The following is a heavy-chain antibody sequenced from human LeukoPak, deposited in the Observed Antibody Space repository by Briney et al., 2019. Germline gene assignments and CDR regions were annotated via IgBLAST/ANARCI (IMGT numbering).Heavy chain of an antibody. CDR2: ISYDGSIK. CDR1: GFTFSSYG. CDR3: AKDYGSGGSFDY. V-gene: IGHV3-30*18. D-gene: IGHD2-15*01. J-gene: IGHJ4*02. Sequence: GGSLRLSCAASGFTFSSYGMHWVRQAPGKGLEWVAVISYDGSIKYYADSVKGRFTISRDNSKNTLYLQMNSLRAEDTAVYYCAKDYGSGGSFDYWGQGTLVTVSS.